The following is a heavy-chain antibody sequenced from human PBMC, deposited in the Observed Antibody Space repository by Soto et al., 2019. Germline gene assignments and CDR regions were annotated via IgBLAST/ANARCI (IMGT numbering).Heavy chain of an antibody. D-gene: IGHD4-17*01. CDR1: GFIFSDYY. Sequence: QVQLVESGGGLVKPGGSLRLSCATSGFIFSDYYMHWIRQAPGKGLEWISYISGNGRIIQYADSAKGRFTISRDNAQNSLYLQMNSLRAEDTALYFCARDFDADSRTDFVYWGQGTPVTVSS. J-gene: IGHJ4*02. CDR3: ARDFDADSRTDFVY. CDR2: ISGNGRII. V-gene: IGHV3-11*01.